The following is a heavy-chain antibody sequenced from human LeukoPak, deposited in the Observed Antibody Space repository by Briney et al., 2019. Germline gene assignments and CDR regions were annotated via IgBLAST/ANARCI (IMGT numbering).Heavy chain of an antibody. V-gene: IGHV1-69*05. CDR1: GYTFTSYY. CDR3: ARGMYSSSWYDSYYMDV. D-gene: IGHD6-13*01. Sequence: ASVKVSCKASGYTFTSYYMHWVRQAPGQGLEWMGGIIPIFGTANYAQKFQGRVTITTDESTSTAYMELSSLRSEDTAVYYCARGMYSSSWYDSYYMDVWGKGTTVTVSS. CDR2: IIPIFGTA. J-gene: IGHJ6*03.